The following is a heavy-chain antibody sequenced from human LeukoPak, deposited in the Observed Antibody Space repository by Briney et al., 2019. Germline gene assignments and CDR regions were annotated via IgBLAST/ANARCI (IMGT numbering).Heavy chain of an antibody. D-gene: IGHD2-2*01. J-gene: IGHJ4*02. CDR2: NYYSGST. V-gene: IGHV4-30-4*08. CDR3: ARGGGYCSSISCSGFDY. Sequence: SETLSLTCTVSGGSISSGDYYWSWIRQPPGKGLEWIGYNYYSGSTYYNPSLKSRVTISVDTSKNQFSLKLSSVTAADTAVYYCARGGGYCSSISCSGFDYWGQGTLVTVSS. CDR1: GGSISSGDYY.